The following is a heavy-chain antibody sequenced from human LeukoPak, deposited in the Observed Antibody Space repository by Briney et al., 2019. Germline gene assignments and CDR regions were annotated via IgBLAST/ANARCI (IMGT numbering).Heavy chain of an antibody. Sequence: ASGTLSLTCTVSGGSISSSSYYWGWIRQPPGKGLEWIGSIYYSGSTYYNPSLKSRVTISVDTSKNQFSLKLSSVTAADTAVYYCAQFGRFWGLIGYWGQGTLVTVSS. J-gene: IGHJ4*02. V-gene: IGHV4-39*07. CDR1: GGSISSSSYY. D-gene: IGHD3-16*01. CDR2: IYYSGST. CDR3: AQFGRFWGLIGY.